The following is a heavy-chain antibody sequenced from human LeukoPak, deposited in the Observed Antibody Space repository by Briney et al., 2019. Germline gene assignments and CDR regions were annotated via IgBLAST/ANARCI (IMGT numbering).Heavy chain of an antibody. Sequence: SQTLSLTCTVSGGSISSGSYYWSWIRQPAGKGLEWIGRIYTTGSTNYNPSLKSRVTISVDRSKNQFSLKLTSVTAADTAVYYCARLDVYSGSSIHYIFDYWGQGTLVTVSS. V-gene: IGHV4-61*02. CDR1: GGSISSGSYY. CDR2: IYTTGST. J-gene: IGHJ4*02. CDR3: ARLDVYSGSSIHYIFDY. D-gene: IGHD3-10*02.